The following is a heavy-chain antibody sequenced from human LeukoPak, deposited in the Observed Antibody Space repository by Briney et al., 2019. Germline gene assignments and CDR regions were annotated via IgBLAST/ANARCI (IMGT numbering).Heavy chain of an antibody. D-gene: IGHD6-13*01. Sequence: PSETLSLTCAVSGGSISSGGYSWSWIRQPPGKGLEWIGYIYHSGSTYYNPSLKSRVTISVDRSKNRFSLKLSSVTAADTAVYYCARLSSSWYLYFDYWGQGTLVTVSS. V-gene: IGHV4-30-2*01. CDR3: ARLSSSWYLYFDY. J-gene: IGHJ4*02. CDR1: GGSISSGGYS. CDR2: IYHSGST.